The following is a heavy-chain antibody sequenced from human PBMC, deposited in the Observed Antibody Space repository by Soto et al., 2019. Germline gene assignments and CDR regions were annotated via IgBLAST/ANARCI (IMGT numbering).Heavy chain of an antibody. D-gene: IGHD2-8*02. CDR2: ISSSSSTI. V-gene: IGHV3-48*01. J-gene: IGHJ4*02. Sequence: PGGSLRLSCAASGFTFSSYSMNWVRQAPGKGLEWVSYISSSSSTIYYADSVKGRFTISRDNAKNSLYLQMKLSSVTAADTAVYYCVRHIALSGSFPFDYWGQGTLVTVSS. CDR1: GFTFSSYS. CDR3: VRHIALSGSFPFDY.